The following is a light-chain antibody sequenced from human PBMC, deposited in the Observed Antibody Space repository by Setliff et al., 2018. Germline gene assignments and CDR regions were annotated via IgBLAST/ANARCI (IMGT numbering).Light chain of an antibody. Sequence: QSVLTQPASVSGSPGQSITISCSGTSSDVGSYDLVSWYQQHPGTAPKLIISDVNNRPSGVSNRFSGSKSGNTASLTISGLQAVDEAAYYCCAYTGSSTYVFGTGTKVTVL. CDR2: DVN. V-gene: IGLV2-14*01. J-gene: IGLJ1*01. CDR3: CAYTGSSTYV. CDR1: SSDVGSYDL.